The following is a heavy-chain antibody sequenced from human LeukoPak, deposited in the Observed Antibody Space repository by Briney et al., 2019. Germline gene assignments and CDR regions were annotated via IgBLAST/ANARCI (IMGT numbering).Heavy chain of an antibody. J-gene: IGHJ4*02. V-gene: IGHV3-30*18. CDR1: GFTFSNYG. CDR2: ISYDGSNK. CDR3: AKGLRGSSYDY. Sequence: GRSLRLSCAASGFTFSNYGMHWVRQAPGEGLEWVAVISYDGSNKYYADSVKGRFTISRDNSKNMLYLQMNSLRAEDTAVYYCAKGLRGSSYDYWGQGTLVTVSS. D-gene: IGHD6-13*01.